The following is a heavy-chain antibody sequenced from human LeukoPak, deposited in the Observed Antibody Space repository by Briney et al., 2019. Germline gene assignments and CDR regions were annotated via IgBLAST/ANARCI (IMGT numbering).Heavy chain of an antibody. CDR1: GFTFSSYA. V-gene: IGHV3-30*04. Sequence: PGGSLRLSCAASGFTFSSYAMHWVRQAPGKGLEWVAVISYDGSNKYYADSVKGRFTISRDNSKNTLYLQMNSLRAEDTAVYYCARDGRGPTRESLDYWGQGTLVTVSS. CDR2: ISYDGSNK. CDR3: ARDGRGPTRESLDY. D-gene: IGHD3-10*01. J-gene: IGHJ4*02.